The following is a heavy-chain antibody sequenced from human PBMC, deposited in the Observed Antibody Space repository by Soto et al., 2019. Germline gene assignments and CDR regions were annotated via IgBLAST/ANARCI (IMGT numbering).Heavy chain of an antibody. D-gene: IGHD3-3*01. V-gene: IGHV3-9*01. CDR2: ISWNSGSI. CDR3: AKDYNFWSALIPGAFDI. CDR1: GFTFDDYA. J-gene: IGHJ3*02. Sequence: PGGSLRLSCAASGFTFDDYAMHWVRQAPGKGLEWVSGISWNSGSIGYADSVKGRFTISRDNAKNSLYLQMNSLRAEDTALYYCAKDYNFWSALIPGAFDIWGQGTMVTVSS.